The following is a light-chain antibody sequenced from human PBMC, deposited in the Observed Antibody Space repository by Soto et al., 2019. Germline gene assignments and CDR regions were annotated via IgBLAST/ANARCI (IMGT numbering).Light chain of an antibody. Sequence: DIQMTQSPSSLSASVGDRVTITCRASQTTNNYLNWYQLKPGKAPKLLIYAASTLQTGVPSRFTGSGSGTDFTLTTISLQPEDYGTCFCQQSYRMPYAFGPGTKVDIK. CDR1: QTTNNY. CDR2: AAS. V-gene: IGKV1-39*01. CDR3: QQSYRMPYA. J-gene: IGKJ2*01.